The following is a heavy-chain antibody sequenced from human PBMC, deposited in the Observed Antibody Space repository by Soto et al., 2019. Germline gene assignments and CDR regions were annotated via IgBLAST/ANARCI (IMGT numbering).Heavy chain of an antibody. Sequence: ESLCITCPVSGASLGDYYLGWFRQPPGKRPEWIGNIYYTGSTDYNPSLKSRVTISVDRSTNQFSLDRNSVTAADTAVYYCARGGLYVWGSSRSSANCFDPWGQGTLVTVYS. J-gene: IGHJ5*02. V-gene: IGHV4-59*01. CDR3: ARGGLYVWGSSRSSANCFDP. CDR2: IYYTGST. D-gene: IGHD3-16*02. CDR1: GASLGDYY.